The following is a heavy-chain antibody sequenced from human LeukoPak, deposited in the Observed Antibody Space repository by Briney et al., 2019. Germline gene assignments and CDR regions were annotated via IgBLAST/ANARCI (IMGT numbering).Heavy chain of an antibody. CDR1: GYTFTTYG. CDR2: ISTHDDNI. V-gene: IGHV1-18*01. CDR3: ARETYSNILTGTDY. D-gene: IGHD3-9*01. J-gene: IGHJ4*02. Sequence: ASVKVSCKASGYTFTTYGLSWVRQAPGQGLEWLGWISTHDDNIKYAQSLQGRLTLTIDTSTSTAYMELRSLTSDDTAVYYCARETYSNILTGTDYWGPGTLVTVSS.